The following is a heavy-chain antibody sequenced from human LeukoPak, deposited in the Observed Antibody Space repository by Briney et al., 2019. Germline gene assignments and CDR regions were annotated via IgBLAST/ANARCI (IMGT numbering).Heavy chain of an antibody. V-gene: IGHV1-2*02. CDR1: GYTFTGYY. CDR3: ARLGGRIAAAPMDY. J-gene: IGHJ4*02. CDR2: INPNSGGT. Sequence: ASVKVSCKASGYTFTGYYMHWVRQAPGQGLEWMGWINPNSGGTNYAQKFQGRVTMTRDTSISTAYLQWSSLKASDTAMYYCARLGGRIAAAPMDYWGQGTLVTVSS. D-gene: IGHD6-13*01.